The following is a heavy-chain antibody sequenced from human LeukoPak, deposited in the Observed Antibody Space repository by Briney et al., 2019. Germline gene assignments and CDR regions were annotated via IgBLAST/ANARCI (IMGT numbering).Heavy chain of an antibody. Sequence: QPGGSLRLSCAASGFTFSSYAMSWVRQAPGKGLEWVSAISGSGGSTYYADSVKGRFTISRDNSKNTLYLQMNSLRAEDTAVYYCAKDDSSGYYSASLFDYWGQGTLVTVSS. CDR2: ISGSGGST. CDR1: GFTFSSYA. V-gene: IGHV3-23*01. CDR3: AKDDSSGYYSASLFDY. J-gene: IGHJ4*02. D-gene: IGHD3-22*01.